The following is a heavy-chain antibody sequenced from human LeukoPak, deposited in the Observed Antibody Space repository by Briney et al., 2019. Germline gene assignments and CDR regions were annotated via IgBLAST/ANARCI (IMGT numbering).Heavy chain of an antibody. J-gene: IGHJ4*02. CDR3: ARGGVLNRICGGDCSKWNFDY. CDR1: GYTFTSYF. CDR2: INPRGTST. Sequence: GASVKVSCKASGYTFTSYFMHWVRQAPGQGLEWMGIINPRGTSTNYAQKFQGRVTMTRDMSTSTVYMELSSLRSEDTAVYYCARGGVLNRICGGDCSKWNFDYWGQGTLVTVSS. V-gene: IGHV1-46*01. D-gene: IGHD2-21*02.